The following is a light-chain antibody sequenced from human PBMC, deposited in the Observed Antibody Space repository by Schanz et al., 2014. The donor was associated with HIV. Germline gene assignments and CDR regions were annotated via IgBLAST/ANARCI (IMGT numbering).Light chain of an antibody. CDR1: SSDVADYNS. CDR2: DVT. J-gene: IGLJ2*01. V-gene: IGLV2-11*01. CDR3: CSYTGSGTLV. Sequence: QSALTQPRSVSGSPGQSVTISCTGTSSDVADYNSVSWYQQHPGKAPKLMIYDVTNRPSGVSNRFSGSKSGNTASLTISGLQAEDEADYYCCSYTGSGTLVFGGGTKLTVL.